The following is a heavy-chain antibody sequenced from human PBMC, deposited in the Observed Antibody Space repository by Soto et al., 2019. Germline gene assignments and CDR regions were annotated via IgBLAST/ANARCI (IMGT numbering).Heavy chain of an antibody. Sequence: QVQLEESGGGVVQPGRSLRLSCAASGFTFSSYAMHWVRQAPGKGLEWVAVISYDGNNKYYADSVKGRFTMSRDNSKNTLYLQMNTLRAEYTAVYYCVRDKYGVTSAYGMDVWGQGTTVTVSS. J-gene: IGHJ6*02. V-gene: IGHV3-30-3*01. CDR2: ISYDGNNK. D-gene: IGHD2-21*02. CDR1: GFTFSSYA. CDR3: VRDKYGVTSAYGMDV.